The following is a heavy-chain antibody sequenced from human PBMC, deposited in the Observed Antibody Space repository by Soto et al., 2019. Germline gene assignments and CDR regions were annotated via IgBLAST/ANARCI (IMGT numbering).Heavy chain of an antibody. J-gene: IGHJ4*02. D-gene: IGHD6-19*01. CDR3: AKEVGSSGWYDGFDS. V-gene: IGHV3-9*01. CDR2: ISWNGESI. CDR1: GFSFGDYA. Sequence: EVQLVESGGGLVQPGRSLRLSCAASGFSFGDYAMQWVRQVPGKGLEWVSSISWNGESIGYADSVKGRFTISRDNGKKSVYLQMNRLRREDTALYYCAKEVGSSGWYDGFDSWGQGTVVTVS.